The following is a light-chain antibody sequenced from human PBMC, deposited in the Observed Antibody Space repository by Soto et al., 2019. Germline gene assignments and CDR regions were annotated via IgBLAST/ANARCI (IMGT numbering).Light chain of an antibody. CDR1: QSLVHSDGNTH. V-gene: IGKV2-30*02. Sequence: DVVMTQSPLSLPVTLGQPASISCRSTQSLVHSDGNTHLNWFQQRPGQSPRRLICKVSNRESGVPDRFSGSASGTDFTLKISRVEAEDVGVYYCMQGTHWPYTFGQGTKV. J-gene: IGKJ2*01. CDR2: KVS. CDR3: MQGTHWPYT.